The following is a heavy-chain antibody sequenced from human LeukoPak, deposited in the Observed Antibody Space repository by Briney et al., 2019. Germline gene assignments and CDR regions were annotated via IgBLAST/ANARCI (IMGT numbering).Heavy chain of an antibody. Sequence: SETLSLTCTVSGGSISSGGYYWSWIRQHPGKGLEWIGYIYYSGSTYYNPSLESRVTISVDTSKNQFSLKLSSVTAADTAVYYCARVAPDTAMEGFDYWGQGTLVTVSS. J-gene: IGHJ4*02. D-gene: IGHD5-18*01. CDR3: ARVAPDTAMEGFDY. V-gene: IGHV4-31*03. CDR1: GGSISSGGYY. CDR2: IYYSGST.